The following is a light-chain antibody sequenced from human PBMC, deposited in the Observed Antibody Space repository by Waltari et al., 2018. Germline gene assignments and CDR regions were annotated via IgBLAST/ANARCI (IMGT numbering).Light chain of an antibody. Sequence: QSALTQPASVSGSPGQSITISCTGTSSDVGVYNSVSWYQQHPGKAPKVMIYDVSNRPSGVSNRFSGSKSGNTASLTISGLQAEDEADYYCSTYTSTNTWVFGGGTRLTVL. V-gene: IGLV2-14*03. CDR2: DVS. CDR1: SSDVGVYNS. J-gene: IGLJ3*02. CDR3: STYTSTNTWV.